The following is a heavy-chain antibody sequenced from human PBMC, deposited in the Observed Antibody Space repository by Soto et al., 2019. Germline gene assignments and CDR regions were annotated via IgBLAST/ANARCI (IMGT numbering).Heavy chain of an antibody. Sequence: QVQLVQSGGEVKKPGASVEVSCRTSGYMFTTYGMSWVRQAPGQGLEWMAWISAYNGNKKYAQKFQGRVTMTTDTSTRTVSMELRNLTSDDTGTYFCARTGGGMAARPLKYWGQGTLVTVSS. CDR2: ISAYNGNK. CDR1: GYMFTTYG. V-gene: IGHV1-18*04. D-gene: IGHD6-6*01. CDR3: ARTGGGMAARPLKY. J-gene: IGHJ4*02.